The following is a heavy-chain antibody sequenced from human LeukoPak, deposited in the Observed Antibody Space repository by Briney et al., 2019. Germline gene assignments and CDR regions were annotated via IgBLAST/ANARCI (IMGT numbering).Heavy chain of an antibody. D-gene: IGHD3-22*01. CDR2: MYYRGST. CDR1: GGSISSSSHY. J-gene: IGHJ4*02. V-gene: IGHV4-39*01. Sequence: SETLSPTCTVSGGSISSSSHYWGWIRQPPGKGLEWIGSMYYRGSTYHNPSLKSRVTISVDTSKNQFSLKLSSVTAADTAVYYCARHLRLRYYDSSGASFDYWGQGTLVTVSS. CDR3: ARHLRLRYYDSSGASFDY.